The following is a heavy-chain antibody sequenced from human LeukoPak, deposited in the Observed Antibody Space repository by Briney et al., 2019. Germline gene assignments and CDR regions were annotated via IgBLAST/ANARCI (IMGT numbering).Heavy chain of an antibody. CDR1: GGSFSGYY. Sequence: SETLSLTCAVYGGSFSGYYWSWIRQPPGKGLEWIGEINHSGSTNYNPSLKSRVTISVDTSKNQFSLKLSSVTAADTAVCYCARVGIAVAESSFDYWGQGTLVTVSS. CDR3: ARVGIAVAESSFDY. V-gene: IGHV4-34*01. D-gene: IGHD6-19*01. CDR2: INHSGST. J-gene: IGHJ4*02.